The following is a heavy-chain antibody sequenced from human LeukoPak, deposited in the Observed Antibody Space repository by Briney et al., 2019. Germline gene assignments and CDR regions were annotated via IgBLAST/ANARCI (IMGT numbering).Heavy chain of an antibody. V-gene: IGHV4-39*01. J-gene: IGHJ3*02. D-gene: IGHD3-9*01. CDR1: GGSISSSSYY. CDR2: IYYSGST. CDR3: AGIWYYDILTGYYRPSDAFDI. Sequence: SETLSLTCTVSGGSISSSSYYWGWIRQPPGKGLDWIGNIYYSGSTYYNPSLKSRVTISVDTSKNQFSLKLSSVTAADTAVYYCAGIWYYDILTGYYRPSDAFDIWGQGTMVTVSS.